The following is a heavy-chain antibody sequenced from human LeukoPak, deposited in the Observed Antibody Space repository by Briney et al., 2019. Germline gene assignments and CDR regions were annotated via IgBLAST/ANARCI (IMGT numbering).Heavy chain of an antibody. CDR2: IYHSGST. CDR1: GYSISSGYY. Sequence: SETLSLTCAVSGYSISSGYYWGWIRQPPGKGLEWIGSIYHSGSTYYNPSLKSRVTISVDASKNQFSLKLSSVTAADTAVYYCARGVRYFDWLGYYFDYWGQGTLVTVS. J-gene: IGHJ4*02. D-gene: IGHD3-9*01. V-gene: IGHV4-38-2*01. CDR3: ARGVRYFDWLGYYFDY.